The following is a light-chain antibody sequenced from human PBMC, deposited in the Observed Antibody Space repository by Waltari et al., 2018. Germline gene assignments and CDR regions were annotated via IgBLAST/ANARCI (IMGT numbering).Light chain of an antibody. CDR1: QNIHNY. Sequence: DIQLTQSPSSLCASVGDRVTFTCQASQNIHNYLMWYQQKTGKAPKLLIYDASTLETGVPSRFGGSGSGTDFTLTISSLQPEDVVTYYCQQYNTVPSTFGQGTRLQIK. CDR3: QQYNTVPST. J-gene: IGKJ5*01. V-gene: IGKV1-33*01. CDR2: DAS.